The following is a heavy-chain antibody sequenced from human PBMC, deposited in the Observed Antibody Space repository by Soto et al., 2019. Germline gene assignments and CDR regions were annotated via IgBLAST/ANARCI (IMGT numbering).Heavy chain of an antibody. CDR2: ISWNSGRI. CDR3: AKVIAARRGGMYYGMDV. D-gene: IGHD6-6*01. Sequence: EVRLVESGGGLVQPGRSLRLSCAASGFTFDDYAMYWVRQAPGKGLEWVSGISWNSGRIGYADSVKGRFTISRDNAKNSLYLQMNSLRAEDTALYYCAKVIAARRGGMYYGMDVWGQGTTVTVSS. V-gene: IGHV3-9*01. CDR1: GFTFDDYA. J-gene: IGHJ6*02.